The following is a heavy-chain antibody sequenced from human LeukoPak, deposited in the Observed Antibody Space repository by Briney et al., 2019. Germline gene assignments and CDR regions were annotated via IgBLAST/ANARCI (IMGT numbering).Heavy chain of an antibody. CDR2: ISSSSSYI. CDR1: GFTFSSYS. D-gene: IGHD5/OR15-5a*01. V-gene: IGHV3-21*01. J-gene: IGHJ4*02. CDR3: ARGGSTWPFDY. Sequence: GGSLRLSCAASGFTFSSYSMNWVRQAPGKGLEWVSSISSSSSYIYYADSVKGRFTISRDNAKNPLYLQMNSLRAEDTAVYYCARGGSTWPFDYWGQGTLVTVSS.